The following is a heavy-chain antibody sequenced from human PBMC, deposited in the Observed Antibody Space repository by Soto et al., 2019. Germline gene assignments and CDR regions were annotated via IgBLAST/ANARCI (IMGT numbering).Heavy chain of an antibody. CDR2: IWYDGSNK. CDR1: GFTFSSYG. D-gene: IGHD2-21*02. CDR3: ARDPLPFCGGDCYPPDY. J-gene: IGHJ4*02. V-gene: IGHV3-33*01. Sequence: QVQLVESGGGVVQPGRSLRLSCAASGFTFSSYGMHWVRQAPGKGLEWVAVIWYDGSNKYYADSVKGRFTISRDNSKNTLYLQMNSLRAEDTAVYYCARDPLPFCGGDCYPPDYRGQGTLVTVSS.